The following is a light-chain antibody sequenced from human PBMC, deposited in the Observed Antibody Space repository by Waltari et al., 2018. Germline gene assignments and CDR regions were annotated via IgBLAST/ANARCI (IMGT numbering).Light chain of an antibody. Sequence: SYELTQPPSVSVSPGQTASITCSGDKLGDTYAYWYQQKPGQSPVLVIYQDTKRPSGIPERFSGSNSGNTATLTISGTQALDEADYYCQAWDSSTAVVFGGGTKLTVL. CDR3: QAWDSSTAVV. CDR1: KLGDTY. CDR2: QDT. J-gene: IGLJ2*01. V-gene: IGLV3-1*01.